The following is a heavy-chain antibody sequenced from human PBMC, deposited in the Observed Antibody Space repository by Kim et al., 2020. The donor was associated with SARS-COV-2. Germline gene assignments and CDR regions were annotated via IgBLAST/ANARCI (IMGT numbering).Heavy chain of an antibody. J-gene: IGHJ4*02. CDR2: IRSNGYGGTT. Sequence: GGSLRLSCTPSGFTFADYAMTWVRQAPGKGLEWVGCIRSNGYGGTTEYAASVEGRFTISRDDSKSIVYLQMNSLKIEDTAVYFCTRGRWELPHWGQGTLVTVSS. CDR1: GFTFADYA. CDR3: TRGRWELPH. D-gene: IGHD1-26*01. V-gene: IGHV3-49*04.